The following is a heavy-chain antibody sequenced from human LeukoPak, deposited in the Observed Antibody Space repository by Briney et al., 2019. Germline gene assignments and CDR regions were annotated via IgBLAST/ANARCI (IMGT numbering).Heavy chain of an antibody. V-gene: IGHV3-30*04. CDR3: ATYRQVLLPFES. CDR2: ISYDGTNK. J-gene: IGHJ4*02. Sequence: GGSLRLSCAASGFTFSSYAMHWVRQAPGKGLEWVTIISYDGTNKYYADSVKGRFTISRDNSKSTLSLQMNSLRAEDTAIYYCATYRQVLLPFESWGQGTLVTVSS. CDR1: GFTFSSYA. D-gene: IGHD2-8*02.